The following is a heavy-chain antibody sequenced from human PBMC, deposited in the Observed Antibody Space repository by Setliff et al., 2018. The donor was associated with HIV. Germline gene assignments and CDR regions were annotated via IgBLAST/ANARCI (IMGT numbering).Heavy chain of an antibody. Sequence: GGSLRLSCAASGFTVSSNYMNWVRQAPGKGLEWVSVIYSGGNTYYADSVKGRFTISRDNSKNTVYLQMNSLRAEDTAVYYCARDSSDYYSGAFDIWGQGTMVTVSS. J-gene: IGHJ3*02. CDR2: IYSGGNT. CDR1: GFTVSSNY. CDR3: ARDSSDYYSGAFDI. D-gene: IGHD4-17*01. V-gene: IGHV3-66*01.